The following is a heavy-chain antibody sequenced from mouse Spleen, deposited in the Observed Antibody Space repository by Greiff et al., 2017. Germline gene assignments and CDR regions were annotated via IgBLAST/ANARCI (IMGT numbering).Heavy chain of an antibody. CDR1: GYTFTSYW. CDR2: INPSSGYT. V-gene: IGHV1-7*01. D-gene: IGHD2-4*01. J-gene: IGHJ4*01. CDR3: ARFYDYDDGGPHYAMDY. Sequence: QVQLQQSGAELAKPGASVKLSCKASGYTFTSYWMHWVKQRPGQGLEWIGYINPSSGYTKYNQKFKDKATLTADKSSSTAYMQLSSLTYEDSAVYYCARFYDYDDGGPHYAMDYWGQGTSVTVSS.